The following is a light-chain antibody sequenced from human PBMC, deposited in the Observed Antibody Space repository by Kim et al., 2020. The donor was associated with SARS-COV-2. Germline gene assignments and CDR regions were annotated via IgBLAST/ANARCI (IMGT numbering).Light chain of an antibody. CDR3: QQYNKWPLT. V-gene: IGKV3-15*01. CDR1: SSGSSS. J-gene: IGKJ4*01. CDR2: GAS. Sequence: ASPGENSALTGSASSSGSSSLSGCQQKPGQDPRILLYGASTRATSIPARCSSSGSGTEYTLTTSSLQSEDFAVSYCQQYNKWPLTFGGGTKVEIK.